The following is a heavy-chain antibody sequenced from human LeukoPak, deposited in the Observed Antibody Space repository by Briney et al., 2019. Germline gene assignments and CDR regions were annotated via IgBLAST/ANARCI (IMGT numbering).Heavy chain of an antibody. CDR2: IYYSGST. CDR3: ASRKAVAGTGGFDF. J-gene: IGHJ4*02. Sequence: SETLSLTCTVSGGSISSGGYYWSWIRQHPGKGLEWIGYIYYSGSTYYNPSLKGRVTISVDTSKNQFSLKLSSVTAADTAVYYCASRKAVAGTGGFDFWGQGTLVTVSS. CDR1: GGSISSGGYY. V-gene: IGHV4-31*03. D-gene: IGHD6-19*01.